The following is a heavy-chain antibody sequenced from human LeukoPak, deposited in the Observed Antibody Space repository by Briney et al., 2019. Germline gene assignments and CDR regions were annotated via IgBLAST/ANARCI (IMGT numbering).Heavy chain of an antibody. Sequence: PSETLSLTCAVSDDSIRSSAYYWGWIRQPPGKGLEWIGSIYYSGSTYYNPSLKSRVTISVDTSKNQFSLKLSSVTAADTAVYYCARHPGARGGYWGQGTLVTVSS. CDR1: DDSIRSSAYY. V-gene: IGHV4-39*01. J-gene: IGHJ4*02. D-gene: IGHD1-26*01. CDR2: IYYSGST. CDR3: ARHPGARGGY.